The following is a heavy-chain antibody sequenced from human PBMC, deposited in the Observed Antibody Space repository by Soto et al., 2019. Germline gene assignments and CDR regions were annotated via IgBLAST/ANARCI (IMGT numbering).Heavy chain of an antibody. J-gene: IGHJ4*02. CDR1: GFSLTSTPVG. CDR2: VYWDDVK. D-gene: IGHD1-1*01. Sequence: QITLKESGPTRVKPTQTPILTCSFSGFSLTSTPVGVAWVRQPPGKALEWLAVVYWDDVKRYSPSLKSRLTIAKDNYKNHVVVTRAYRDPVDTATYFCADRGDMNGNWDQGYLDNWGQGILVTVSS. CDR3: ADRGDMNGNWDQGYLDN. V-gene: IGHV2-5*02.